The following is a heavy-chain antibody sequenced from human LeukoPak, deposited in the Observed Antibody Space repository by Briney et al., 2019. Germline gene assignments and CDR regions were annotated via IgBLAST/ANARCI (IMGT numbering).Heavy chain of an antibody. V-gene: IGHV3-7*01. J-gene: IGHJ5*01. CDR3: AGERPSSSWYDF. CDR2: IKQDGREK. Sequence: GGCVRLSCAASEFIFSSYLMTWVRQAPGKGLEWVANIKQDGREKYYADSVRGRFTISRDDGKKSLYLQMDSLRVDDTAVYYCAGERPSSSWYDFWGQGTLVTVSS. D-gene: IGHD6-13*01. CDR1: EFIFSSYL.